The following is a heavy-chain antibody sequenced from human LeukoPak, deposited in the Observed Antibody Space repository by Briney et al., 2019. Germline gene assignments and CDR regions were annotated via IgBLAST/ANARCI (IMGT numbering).Heavy chain of an antibody. CDR2: NYDRNT. Sequence: SETLSLTCTVSGSSISGYYWSWIRQAPGEGLEWIRYNYDRNTNYNPSLKSRVTISIDTSTSSFSLKLTSVTAADTAVYYCARGNWSYGYWGQGTLVTVSS. D-gene: IGHD1-7*01. CDR3: ARGNWSYGY. V-gene: IGHV4-59*01. CDR1: GSSISGYY. J-gene: IGHJ4*02.